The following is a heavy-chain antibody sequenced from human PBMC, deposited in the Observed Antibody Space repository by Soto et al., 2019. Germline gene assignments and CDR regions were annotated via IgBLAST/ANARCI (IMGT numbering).Heavy chain of an antibody. Sequence: SETLSLTCAVYGGSFSGYYWSWIRQPPGKGLEWIGEINHSGSTNYNPSLKSRVTKSVDTSKNQFSLKLSSVTAADTAVYYCARGTGYYDSSGYYSAYYFDYWGQGTLVTVSS. CDR2: INHSGST. J-gene: IGHJ4*02. CDR3: ARGTGYYDSSGYYSAYYFDY. D-gene: IGHD3-22*01. V-gene: IGHV4-34*01. CDR1: GGSFSGYY.